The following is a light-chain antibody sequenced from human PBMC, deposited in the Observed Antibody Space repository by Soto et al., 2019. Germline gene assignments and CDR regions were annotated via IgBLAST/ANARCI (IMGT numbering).Light chain of an antibody. CDR3: QPRSNWPT. V-gene: IGKV3-11*01. CDR1: QSVSSY. CDR2: DAS. Sequence: IRLTQYPATLSLSPGERATLSCRASQSVSSYLAWYQQKPGQAPRLLIYDASNRATGIPARFSGSGSGTDFTLTISSLEPEDFAVYYCQPRSNWPTFAQGTMGDIK. J-gene: IGKJ1*01.